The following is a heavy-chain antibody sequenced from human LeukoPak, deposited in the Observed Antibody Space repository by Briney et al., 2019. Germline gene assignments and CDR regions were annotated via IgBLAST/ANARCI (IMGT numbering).Heavy chain of an antibody. CDR1: GFTFSSYA. D-gene: IGHD3-22*01. J-gene: IGHJ5*02. CDR3: AKDPIPHYDSSGYYAHFFLGWFDP. CDR2: ISGSGGST. Sequence: GGSLRLSCAASGFTFSSYAMSWVRQAPGKGLEWVSAISGSGGSTYYADSVKGRFTISRDNSKNTLYLQMNSLRAEDTAVYYCAKDPIPHYDSSGYYAHFFLGWFDPWGQGTLVTVSS. V-gene: IGHV3-23*01.